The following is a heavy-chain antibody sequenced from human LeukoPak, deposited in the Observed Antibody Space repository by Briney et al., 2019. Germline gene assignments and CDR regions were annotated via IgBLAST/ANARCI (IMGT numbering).Heavy chain of an antibody. J-gene: IGHJ6*03. V-gene: IGHV4-4*07. CDR3: ARDRRCSGGSGHLYYMDV. Sequence: SETLSLTCTVSCGSISSYYWSWIRQPAGKGLEWIGRIYTSGRTNNNPSLKSRVTMSVHTSKNQCSLKLSSVTAADTALYYGARDRRCSGGSGHLYYMDVWGKGTTVTVSS. CDR2: IYTSGRT. CDR1: CGSISSYY. D-gene: IGHD2-15*01.